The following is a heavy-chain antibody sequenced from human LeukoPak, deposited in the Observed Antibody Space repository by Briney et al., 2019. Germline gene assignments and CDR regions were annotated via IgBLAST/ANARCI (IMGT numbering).Heavy chain of an antibody. V-gene: IGHV4-39*01. CDR2: IYYSGST. CDR3: ARRGRITMIVVVSSGFDP. Sequence: SETLSLTCTVSGGSISSSSHYWGWIRQPPGKGLEWIGSIYYSGSTYYNPSLKSRVTISVDTSKNQFSLKLSSVTAADTAVYYCARRGRITMIVVVSSGFDPRGQGTLVTVSS. D-gene: IGHD3-22*01. J-gene: IGHJ5*02. CDR1: GGSISSSSHY.